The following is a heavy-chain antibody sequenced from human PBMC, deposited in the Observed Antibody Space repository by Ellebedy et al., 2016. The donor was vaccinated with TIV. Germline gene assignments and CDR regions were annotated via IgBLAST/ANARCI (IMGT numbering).Heavy chain of an antibody. Sequence: SETLSLXCILSGVSLSSYFWSWIRQPAGRGLEFIGRMHISENTKYNPSLESRVTMSVDTSKNQFSLKLSSVTAADTAIYYCASTEVGPVRVFDWWGQGTLVTVSS. CDR2: MHISENT. J-gene: IGHJ4*02. D-gene: IGHD1-26*01. CDR3: ASTEVGPVRVFDW. V-gene: IGHV4-4*07. CDR1: GVSLSSYF.